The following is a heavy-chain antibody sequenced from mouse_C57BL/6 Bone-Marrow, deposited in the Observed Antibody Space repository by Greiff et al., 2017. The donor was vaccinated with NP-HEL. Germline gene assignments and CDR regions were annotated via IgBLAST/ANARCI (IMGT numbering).Heavy chain of an antibody. CDR2: IDPSDSYT. V-gene: IGHV1-69*01. J-gene: IGHJ1*03. CDR3: ARQDLYYYGSSHWYFDV. Sequence: VQLQQSGAELVMPGASVKLSCKASGYTFTSYWMHWVKQRPGQGLEWIGEIDPSDSYTNYNQKFKGKSTLTVDKSSSTAYMQLSSLTSEDSAVYYCARQDLYYYGSSHWYFDVWGTGTTVTVSS. CDR1: GYTFTSYW. D-gene: IGHD1-1*01.